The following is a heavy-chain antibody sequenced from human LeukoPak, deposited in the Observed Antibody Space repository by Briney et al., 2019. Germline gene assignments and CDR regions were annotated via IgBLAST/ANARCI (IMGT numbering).Heavy chain of an antibody. D-gene: IGHD2-2*03. CDR1: GFSFSSFG. J-gene: IGHJ4*02. V-gene: IGHV3-30*02. CDR3: AKSQRGYRSSTSCYGDY. CDR2: IRYDETNK. Sequence: GGSLRLSCAASGFSFSSFGMHWVRQAPGKGLEWVAFIRYDETNKFYADSVKGRFTIPRDNSNNTLYLQMNSLRAEDSAVYHCAKSQRGYRSSTSCYGDYWGQGTLVTVSS.